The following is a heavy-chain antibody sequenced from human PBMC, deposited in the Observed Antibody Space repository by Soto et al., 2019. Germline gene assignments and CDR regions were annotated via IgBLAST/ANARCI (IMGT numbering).Heavy chain of an antibody. D-gene: IGHD4-4*01. Sequence: EVQLVQSGGDLVQPGGSLRLSCVASGFTFSTYWMTWVRQAPGMGLEWVAGIKEDASEEVYVDSVKGRFSTARDNARNSLYLQLDSLRAEDTAVYYCGTALSSPFSNVDYWGQGSVVTVPP. V-gene: IGHV3-7*01. CDR3: GTALSSPFSNVDY. CDR2: IKEDASEE. CDR1: GFTFSTYW. J-gene: IGHJ4*02.